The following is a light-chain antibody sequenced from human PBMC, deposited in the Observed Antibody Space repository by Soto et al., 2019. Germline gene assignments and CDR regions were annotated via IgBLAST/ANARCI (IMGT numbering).Light chain of an antibody. J-gene: IGLJ3*02. CDR2: DVT. Sequence: QSALTQPASVSGSPGQSITISCTGTSSDVGGYNYVSWYQQHPGKAPRLLIYDVTRRPSGVSNRFSASKSGNTASLTISGLQAEDEAYYYCTSYTSTSAPGVFGGGTKLTVL. V-gene: IGLV2-14*03. CDR1: SSDVGGYNY. CDR3: TSYTSTSAPGV.